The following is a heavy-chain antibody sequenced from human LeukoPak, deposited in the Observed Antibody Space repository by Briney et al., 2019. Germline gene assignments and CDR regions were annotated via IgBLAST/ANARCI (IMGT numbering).Heavy chain of an antibody. CDR3: ARVVPRYDFWSNGAFDI. J-gene: IGHJ3*02. Sequence: PGGSLRLSCAASGFTFSSYWMSWVRQAPGKGLEWVANIKQDGSEEYYVDSVKGRFTISRDNAKNSLYLQMNSLRAEDTAVYYCARVVPRYDFWSNGAFDIWGQGTMVTVSS. V-gene: IGHV3-7*01. D-gene: IGHD3-3*01. CDR2: IKQDGSEE. CDR1: GFTFSSYW.